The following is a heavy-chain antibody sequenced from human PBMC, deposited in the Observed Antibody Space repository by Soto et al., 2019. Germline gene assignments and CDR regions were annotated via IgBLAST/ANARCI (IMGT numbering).Heavy chain of an antibody. CDR3: AKGRSSSWYYFDY. Sequence: EVQLLESGGALVQPGGSLRLSCAASGFTFSSYAMSWVRQAPGKGLEWVSAISGSGGSTYYADSVKGRFTISRDNSKNTLYLQMNSLRAEDTAVYYCAKGRSSSWYYFDYWGQGTLVTVSS. CDR2: ISGSGGST. V-gene: IGHV3-23*01. D-gene: IGHD6-13*01. J-gene: IGHJ4*02. CDR1: GFTFSSYA.